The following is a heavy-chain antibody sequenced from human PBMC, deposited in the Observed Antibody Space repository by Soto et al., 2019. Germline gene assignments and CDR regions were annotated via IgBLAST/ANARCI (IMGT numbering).Heavy chain of an antibody. CDR1: GGSISSGDYY. Sequence: QVQLQESGPGLVKPSQTLSLTCTVSGGSISSGDYYWSWIRQPPGKGLEWIGYIYYSGSTYYNPSLKSRVTISVDTSKNQCSLKLSSVTAADTAVYYCAREIRLRGRGGYNWFDPWGQGTLVTVSS. CDR2: IYYSGST. D-gene: IGHD4-17*01. V-gene: IGHV4-30-4*01. J-gene: IGHJ5*02. CDR3: AREIRLRGRGGYNWFDP.